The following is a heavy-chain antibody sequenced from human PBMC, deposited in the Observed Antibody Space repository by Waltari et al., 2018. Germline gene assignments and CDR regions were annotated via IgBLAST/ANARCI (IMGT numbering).Heavy chain of an antibody. V-gene: IGHV4-38-2*01. CDR2: IYHAGDT. Sequence: QVQLQESGPGLVKPSETLSLTCDVSGYSINSGYYWGWIRQSPGKGLEWIATIYHAGDTFSNPSLKGLVTISMDTSKNQFSLKLNSVTAADTAVYFCSRQVLGYCTSAACRRLESWGQGTLVTVSS. CDR3: SRQVLGYCTSAACRRLES. J-gene: IGHJ4*02. D-gene: IGHD2-2*03. CDR1: GYSINSGYY.